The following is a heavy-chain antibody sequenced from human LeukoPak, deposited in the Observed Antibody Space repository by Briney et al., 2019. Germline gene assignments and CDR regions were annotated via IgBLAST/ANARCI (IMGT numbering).Heavy chain of an antibody. J-gene: IGHJ2*01. CDR3: ARGRRTTVTTSGHWYFDL. CDR2: INPNSGGT. Sequence: ASVKVSFTASGYTFTGYYMHWVRQAPGQGLEWMGWINPNSGGTNYAQKFQGWVTMTRDTSISTAYMELSRLRSDDTAVYYCARGRRTTVTTSGHWYFDLWGRGTLVTVSS. V-gene: IGHV1-2*04. CDR1: GYTFTGYY. D-gene: IGHD4-17*01.